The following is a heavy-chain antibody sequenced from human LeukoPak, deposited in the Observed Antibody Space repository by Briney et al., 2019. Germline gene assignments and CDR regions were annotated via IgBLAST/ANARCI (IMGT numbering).Heavy chain of an antibody. CDR2: IYYSGST. V-gene: IGHV4-59*08. D-gene: IGHD4-17*01. J-gene: IGHJ4*02. CDR1: GGSISSYY. CDR3: ARHTALRSPSDY. Sequence: SETLSLTCPVSGGSISSYYWSWIRQPPGKGLEWIGYIYYSGSTNYNPSLKSRVTISVDTSKNQFSLKLSSVTAADTAVYYCARHTALRSPSDYWSQGTLVTVSS.